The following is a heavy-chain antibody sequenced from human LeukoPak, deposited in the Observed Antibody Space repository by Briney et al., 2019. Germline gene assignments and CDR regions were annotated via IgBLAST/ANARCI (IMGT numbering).Heavy chain of an antibody. CDR1: GGSISSYY. J-gene: IGHJ4*02. CDR2: IYTSGST. Sequence: SETLSLTCTVSGGSISSYYWSWIRQPAGKGLEWIGRIYTSGSTNYNPSLKSRVTMSVDTSKNQFSLKLSSVTAADTAVYYCARGRYCSSTSCYRGLGYWGQGTLVTVSS. D-gene: IGHD2-2*01. CDR3: ARGRYCSSTSCYRGLGY. V-gene: IGHV4-4*07.